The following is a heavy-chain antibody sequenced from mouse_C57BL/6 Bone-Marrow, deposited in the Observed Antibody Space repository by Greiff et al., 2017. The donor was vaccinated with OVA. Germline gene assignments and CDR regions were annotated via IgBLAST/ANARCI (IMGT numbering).Heavy chain of an antibody. D-gene: IGHD2-1*01. V-gene: IGHV1-4*01. J-gene: IGHJ4*01. CDR1: GYTFTSYT. CDR2: INPNSGYT. CDR3: ARCPFYYGSTYYAMDY. Sequence: QVHVKQSGAELVRPGASVKMSCKASGYTFTSYTMHWVKQRPGQGLEWIGYINPNSGYTKYNQKFKDKATLTADKSSSTAYMQLSSLTSEYSAVYYCARCPFYYGSTYYAMDYWGQGTSVTVSS.